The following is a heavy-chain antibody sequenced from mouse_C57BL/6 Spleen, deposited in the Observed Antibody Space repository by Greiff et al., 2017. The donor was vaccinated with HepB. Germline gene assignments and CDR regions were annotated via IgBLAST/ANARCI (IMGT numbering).Heavy chain of an antibody. D-gene: IGHD1-1*01. CDR2: IHPNSGSS. Sequence: HVQLQQPGAELVKPGASVKLSCKASGYTFTSYWMHWVKQRPGQGLEWIGMIHPNSGSSNYNEKFKSKATLTVDKSSSTAYMQLSSLTSEDSAVYYCAAIYYYGSSPLYFDYWGQGTTLTVSS. J-gene: IGHJ2*01. V-gene: IGHV1-64*01. CDR1: GYTFTSYW. CDR3: AAIYYYGSSPLYFDY.